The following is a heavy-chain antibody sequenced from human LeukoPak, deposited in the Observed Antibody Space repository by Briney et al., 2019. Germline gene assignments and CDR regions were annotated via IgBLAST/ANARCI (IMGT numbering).Heavy chain of an antibody. J-gene: IGHJ5*02. V-gene: IGHV3-7*01. CDR1: GFTFSSYW. CDR3: ARELVVVAEGWFDP. D-gene: IGHD2-15*01. Sequence: GGSLRLSCAASGFTFSSYWMSWVRQAPGKGPEWVANIKQDGSEKYYVDSVKGRFTISRDNAKNSLYLQMNSLRAEDTAVYYCARELVVVAEGWFDPWGQGTLVTVSS. CDR2: IKQDGSEK.